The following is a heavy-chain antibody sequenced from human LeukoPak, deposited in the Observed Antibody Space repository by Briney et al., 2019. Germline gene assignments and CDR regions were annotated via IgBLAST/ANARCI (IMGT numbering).Heavy chain of an antibody. J-gene: IGHJ4*02. V-gene: IGHV3-23*01. Sequence: PGGSLRLSCAASGFTFSSYAVSWVRQAPGKGLEWVSAISGSGGSTYYADSVKGRFTISGDNSKNTLYLQMNSLRAEDTAVYYCAKVSSGWHETFDYWGQGTLVTVSS. CDR3: AKVSSGWHETFDY. CDR2: ISGSGGST. D-gene: IGHD6-19*01. CDR1: GFTFSSYA.